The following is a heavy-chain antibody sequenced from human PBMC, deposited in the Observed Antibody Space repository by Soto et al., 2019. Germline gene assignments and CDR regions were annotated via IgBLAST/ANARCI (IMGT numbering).Heavy chain of an antibody. CDR3: ARGGKHNNYYGSGTPGGDWFDP. Sequence: SETLSLTCAVYGGSFSGYYWSWIRQPPGKGLEWIGEINHSGSTNYNPSLKSRVTISVDTSKNQFSLKLSSVTAADTAVYYCARGGKHNNYYGSGTPGGDWFDPWGQGTLVTAPQ. CDR2: INHSGST. J-gene: IGHJ5*02. CDR1: GGSFSGYY. V-gene: IGHV4-34*01. D-gene: IGHD3-10*01.